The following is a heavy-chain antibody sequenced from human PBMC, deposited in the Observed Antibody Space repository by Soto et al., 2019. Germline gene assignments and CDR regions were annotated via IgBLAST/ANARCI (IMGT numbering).Heavy chain of an antibody. D-gene: IGHD2-2*01. CDR2: IFSSDSSA. CDR1: GFTFSSYS. CDR3: GTWRGSSWFDY. Sequence: GESLKISCNASGFTFSSYSLGWVRHMPGKGLQWMGNIFSSDSSAKYSPSFVGQVTISVDRSINTAYLQWSSLKALDTAIYYCGTWRGSSWFDYWGPGTLVTVSS. J-gene: IGHJ4*02. V-gene: IGHV5-51*01.